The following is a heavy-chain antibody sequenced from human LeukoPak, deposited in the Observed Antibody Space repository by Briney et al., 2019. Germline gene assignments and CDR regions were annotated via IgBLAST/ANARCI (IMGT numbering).Heavy chain of an antibody. CDR2: FCGSRGGT. V-gene: IGHV3-23*01. Sequence: PGGSLRLSCAASGFTFSRYAMSWVRQPPGEGLEWVSGFCGSRGGTFYADSVKGRFTISRDNSKNTRYLQMNSLRAEDTAIYYRVKDLGYAVAGTDYFDSWGQGTLVTVSS. J-gene: IGHJ4*02. D-gene: IGHD6-19*01. CDR3: VKDLGYAVAGTDYFDS. CDR1: GFTFSRYA.